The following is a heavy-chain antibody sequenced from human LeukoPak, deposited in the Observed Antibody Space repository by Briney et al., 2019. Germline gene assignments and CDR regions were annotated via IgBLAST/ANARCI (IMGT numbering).Heavy chain of an antibody. J-gene: IGHJ4*02. V-gene: IGHV1-46*01. Sequence: ASVKVSCKASGYTFTSYYMHWVRQAPGQGLGWMGIINPSGGSTSYAQKFQGRVTMTRDTSTSTVYMELSSLRSENTAVYYCARTLLSVGVVTPFDYWGQGTLVTVSS. CDR1: GYTFTSYY. CDR2: INPSGGST. CDR3: ARTLLSVGVVTPFDY. D-gene: IGHD3-3*01.